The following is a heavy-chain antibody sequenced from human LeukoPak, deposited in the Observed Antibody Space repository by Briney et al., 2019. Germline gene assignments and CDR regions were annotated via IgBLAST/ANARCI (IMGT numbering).Heavy chain of an antibody. D-gene: IGHD1-26*01. J-gene: IGHJ4*02. CDR3: AREPPKGAAQVDY. CDR2: ISGSGSSR. V-gene: IGHV3-23*01. Sequence: PGGSLRLSCAASGSTFSSYAMSWVRQAPGKGLEWVSIISGSGSSRNYADSVKGRFTISRDNSKNTLYLQMNGLRAEDTAVYYCAREPPKGAAQVDYWGQGTLVTVSS. CDR1: GSTFSSYA.